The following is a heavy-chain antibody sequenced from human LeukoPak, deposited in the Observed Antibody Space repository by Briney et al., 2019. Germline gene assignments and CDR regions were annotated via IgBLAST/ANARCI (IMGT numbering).Heavy chain of an antibody. CDR2: ISGHNGNT. CDR3: ARSPTTVTRGDY. CDR1: GYSFTSYG. Sequence: ASVNVSCKASGYSFTSYGISWVRQSPGHRLEWMGWISGHNGNTNYAQNLQGRVTVTTDTSTNTAYMELRSLRSDDTAVYYCARSPTTVTRGDYWGQGTLVTVSS. J-gene: IGHJ4*02. D-gene: IGHD4-17*01. V-gene: IGHV1-18*01.